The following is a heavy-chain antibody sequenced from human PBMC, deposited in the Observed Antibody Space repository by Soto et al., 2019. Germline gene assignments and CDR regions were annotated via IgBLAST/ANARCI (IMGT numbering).Heavy chain of an antibody. Sequence: ASVKVSCKASGYKFTTYFINWVRQAPGQGLEWMGMIQHSGDTGYAQKFRGRVTMTIDTSTTTAYMELRNLTSEDTAVYFSVRGYCTTSACSGDFHFWG. D-gene: IGHD2-15*01. V-gene: IGHV1-46*01. CDR1: GYKFTTYF. J-gene: IGHJ2*01. CDR2: IQHSGDT. CDR3: VRGYCTTSACSGDFHF.